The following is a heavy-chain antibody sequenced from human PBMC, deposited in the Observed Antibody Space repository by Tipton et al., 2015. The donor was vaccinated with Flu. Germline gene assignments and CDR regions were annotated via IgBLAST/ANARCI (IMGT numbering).Heavy chain of an antibody. V-gene: IGHV4-39*07. CDR2: INHSGST. CDR3: ARTGYSSSWLYFQH. J-gene: IGHJ1*01. Sequence: LRLSCTVSGGSISSGSYYWGWIRQPPGKGLEWIGEINHSGSTNYNPSLKSRVTISVDTSKNQFSLKLSSVTAADTAVYYCARTGYSSSWLYFQHWGQGTLVTVSS. D-gene: IGHD6-13*01. CDR1: GGSISSGSYY.